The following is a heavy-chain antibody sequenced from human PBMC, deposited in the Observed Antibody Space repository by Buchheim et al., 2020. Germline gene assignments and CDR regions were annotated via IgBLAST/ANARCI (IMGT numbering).Heavy chain of an antibody. CDR2: ISGSGGST. Sequence: EVQLLESGGGLVQPGGSLRLSCAASGFTFSSYAMSWVRQAPGKGLEWVSAISGSGGSTYYAHSVKGRFTISRDNSKNPLYLKMNSLRAEDTAVYYCAKAYYSIAAAGTGCSFDYWGQGTL. D-gene: IGHD6-13*01. CDR1: GFTFSSYA. J-gene: IGHJ4*02. V-gene: IGHV3-23*01. CDR3: AKAYYSIAAAGTGCSFDY.